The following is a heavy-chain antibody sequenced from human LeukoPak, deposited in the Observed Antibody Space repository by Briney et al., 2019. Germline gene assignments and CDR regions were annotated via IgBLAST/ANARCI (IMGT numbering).Heavy chain of an antibody. Sequence: ASVKVSCKASGYTFSSYYLHWVRQAPGQGLEWMGIVSPSGGSTIYAQKLQGRVIMATDTSTSTVYMELSSLRSEDTAVYYCARDFRKDNWSPGLLVSWGQGTLVTVSS. CDR2: VSPSGGST. CDR3: ARDFRKDNWSPGLLVS. CDR1: GYTFSSYY. J-gene: IGHJ5*02. V-gene: IGHV1-46*04. D-gene: IGHD2-15*01.